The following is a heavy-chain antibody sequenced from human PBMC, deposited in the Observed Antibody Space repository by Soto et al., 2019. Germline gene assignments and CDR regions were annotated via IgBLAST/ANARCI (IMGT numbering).Heavy chain of an antibody. CDR2: IYYSGST. D-gene: IGHD3-22*01. CDR3: ARPMIRAHDAFDI. Sequence: SETLSLTCTVSGGSISSYYWSWIRQPPGKGLEWIGYIYYSGSTNYNPSLKSRVTISVDTSKNQFSLKLSSVTAADTAVYYCARPMIRAHDAFDIWGQGTMVT. J-gene: IGHJ3*02. V-gene: IGHV4-59*08. CDR1: GGSISSYY.